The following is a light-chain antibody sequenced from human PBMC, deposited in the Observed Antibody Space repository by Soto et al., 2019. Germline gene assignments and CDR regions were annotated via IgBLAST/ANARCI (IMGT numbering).Light chain of an antibody. CDR2: AAS. Sequence: DIQMTQSPSSLSASVGDRVTLTCRASQIIGRSLHWYQQQRGKAPKLLIYAASTLQSGVPSRFVGNGSGTDFTLTITSLQPEDFGTYYCPQSDNAPSTFGQGTKVEIE. CDR1: QIIGRS. J-gene: IGKJ2*01. V-gene: IGKV1-39*01. CDR3: PQSDNAPST.